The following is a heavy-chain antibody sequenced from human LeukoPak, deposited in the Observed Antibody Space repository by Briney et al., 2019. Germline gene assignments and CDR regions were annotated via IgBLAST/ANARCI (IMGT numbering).Heavy chain of an antibody. Sequence: PGRSLRLSCAASGFTFSSYGLHWVRQAPGKGLEWVAVISNDGSDKYYADSVKGRFIISRDNSKNTLYLQMNSLRAEDTAVYYCARDSILWYTIDYWGQGTLVTVSS. J-gene: IGHJ4*02. CDR2: ISNDGSDK. CDR3: ARDSILWYTIDY. CDR1: GFTFSSYG. V-gene: IGHV3-30*03. D-gene: IGHD1-1*01.